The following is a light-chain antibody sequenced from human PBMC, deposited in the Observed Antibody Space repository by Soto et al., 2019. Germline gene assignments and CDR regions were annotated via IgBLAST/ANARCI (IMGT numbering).Light chain of an antibody. CDR2: DAS. Sequence: EIVLAQSPATLSLSPGESATLSCRASQSVRSYLAWYQQKPGQAPRLLMYDASNRATGIPVRFSGSESETNFTLTLSSLEPEDVAVYDCQPRSRWPVTFGQGTKVDIK. J-gene: IGKJ1*01. CDR3: QPRSRWPVT. V-gene: IGKV3-11*01. CDR1: QSVRSY.